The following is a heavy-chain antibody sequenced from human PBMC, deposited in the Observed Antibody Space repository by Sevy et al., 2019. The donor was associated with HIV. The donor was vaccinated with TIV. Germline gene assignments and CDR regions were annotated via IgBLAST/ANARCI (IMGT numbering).Heavy chain of an antibody. V-gene: IGHV3-15*07. Sequence: GGSLRLSCAASGFTFTNAWMNWVRQAPGKGLEWVGRIKTKTDGGTTDYAAPVKGRFTISRDDSKNRLYLQMNSLKTEDTAVYYCTTDLGLRFLEQDVFDIWGQGTMVTVSS. J-gene: IGHJ3*02. D-gene: IGHD3-3*01. CDR3: TTDLGLRFLEQDVFDI. CDR1: GFTFTNAW. CDR2: IKTKTDGGTT.